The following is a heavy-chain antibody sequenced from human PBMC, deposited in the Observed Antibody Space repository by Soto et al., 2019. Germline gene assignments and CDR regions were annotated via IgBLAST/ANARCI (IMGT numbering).Heavy chain of an antibody. J-gene: IGHJ5*02. Sequence: SETLSLTCTVSGGSISSYYWSWIRQPPGKGLEWIGYIYYSGSTNYNPSLKSRVTISVDTSKNQFSLKLSSVTAADTAVYYCARAQKWFAELQNGFDPWGQGTLVTVSS. CDR2: IYYSGST. CDR1: GGSISSYY. D-gene: IGHD3-10*01. V-gene: IGHV4-59*01. CDR3: ARAQKWFAELQNGFDP.